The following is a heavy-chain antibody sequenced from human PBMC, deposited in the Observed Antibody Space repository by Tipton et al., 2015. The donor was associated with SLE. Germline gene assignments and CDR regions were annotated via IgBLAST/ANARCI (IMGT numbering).Heavy chain of an antibody. V-gene: IGHV4-34*01. CDR1: GGSFSGNY. J-gene: IGHJ6*03. Sequence: TLSPTCAVYGGSFSGNYWIWFRQHPGKGLEWIGEINHSGSANYNPALKSRVTISADMSKNQYSLNLSSVTAADTAIYYCTRLQFIFAGLDVWGKGTTVTVSS. CDR2: INHSGSA. CDR3: TRLQFIFAGLDV. D-gene: IGHD3-3*01.